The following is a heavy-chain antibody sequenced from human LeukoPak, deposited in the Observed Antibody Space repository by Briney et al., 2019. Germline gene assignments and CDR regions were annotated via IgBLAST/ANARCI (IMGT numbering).Heavy chain of an antibody. CDR3: AKVGRWLQFQHDAFDI. J-gene: IGHJ3*02. V-gene: IGHV3-23*01. CDR1: GFTFSSYA. D-gene: IGHD5-12*01. Sequence: PGGSLRLSCAASGFTFSSYAMSWVRQAPGKGLEWVSAISGSGGSTYYADSVKGRFTISRDNSKNTLYLQMNSLRAEDTAVYYCAKVGRWLQFQHDAFDIWGQGTMVTVSS. CDR2: ISGSGGST.